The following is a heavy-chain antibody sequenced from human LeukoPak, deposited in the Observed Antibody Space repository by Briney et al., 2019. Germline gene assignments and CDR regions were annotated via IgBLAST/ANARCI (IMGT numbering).Heavy chain of an antibody. CDR3: ARGPVGYCSGGSCYGRTYYYYMDV. Sequence: ASVKVSFKASGYTFTGYYMHWVRQAPGQGLEWMGRINPNSGGTNYAQKFQGRVTMTRDTSISTAYMELSRLRSDDTAVYYCARGPVGYCSGGSCYGRTYYYYMDVWGKGTTVTVSS. J-gene: IGHJ6*03. CDR1: GYTFTGYY. D-gene: IGHD2-15*01. CDR2: INPNSGGT. V-gene: IGHV1-2*06.